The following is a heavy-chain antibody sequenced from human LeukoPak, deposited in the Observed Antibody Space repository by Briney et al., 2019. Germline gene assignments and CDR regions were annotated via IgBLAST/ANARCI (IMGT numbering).Heavy chain of an antibody. Sequence: SETLSLTCTVSGGSISSGGYYWSWIRQHPGKGLEWIGYIYYSGSTYYNPSLKSRVTISVDTSKNQFSLKLSSVTAADTAVYYCASQDYYDSSGYYGAFDIWGRGTVVTVPS. D-gene: IGHD3-22*01. CDR1: GGSISSGGYY. CDR2: IYYSGST. J-gene: IGHJ3*02. CDR3: ASQDYYDSSGYYGAFDI. V-gene: IGHV4-31*03.